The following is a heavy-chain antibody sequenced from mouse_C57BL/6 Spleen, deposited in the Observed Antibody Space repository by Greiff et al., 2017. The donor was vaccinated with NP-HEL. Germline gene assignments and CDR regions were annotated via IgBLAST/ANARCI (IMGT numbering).Heavy chain of an antibody. CDR3: ATGITTVVENY. D-gene: IGHD1-1*01. J-gene: IGHJ2*01. Sequence: QVQLQQSGAELVRPGASVKLSCKASGYTFTDYYINWVKQRPGQGLEWIARIYPGSGNTYYNEKFKGKATLTAETSSSTAYMQLSSLTSEDSAVYFCATGITTVVENYWGQGTTLTVSS. CDR1: GYTFTDYY. CDR2: IYPGSGNT. V-gene: IGHV1-76*01.